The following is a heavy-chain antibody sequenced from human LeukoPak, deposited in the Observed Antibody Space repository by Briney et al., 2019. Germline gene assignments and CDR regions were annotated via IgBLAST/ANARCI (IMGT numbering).Heavy chain of an antibody. D-gene: IGHD3-3*01. CDR2: INGDGTIT. J-gene: IGHJ1*01. Sequence: GGSLRLSCEASGFTFSPYWIHWVRQAPVTGLVLVSRINGDGTITTCAVSVKGRFTISRYNVRNTLYLQMKSLRVDDTAVYYWARDRYDFTAWGQGTLVT. V-gene: IGHV3-74*03. CDR1: GFTFSPYW. CDR3: ARDRYDFTA.